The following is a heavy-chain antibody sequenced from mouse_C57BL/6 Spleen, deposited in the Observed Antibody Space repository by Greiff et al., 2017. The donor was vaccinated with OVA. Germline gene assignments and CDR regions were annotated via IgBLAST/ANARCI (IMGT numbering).Heavy chain of an antibody. V-gene: IGHV14-4*01. J-gene: IGHJ1*03. D-gene: IGHD2-1*01. CDR2: IDPENGDT. CDR1: GFNIKDDY. CDR3: TTPHYGNPYWYFDV. Sequence: EVQLQQSGAELVRPGASVKSSCTASGFNIKDDYMHWVKQRPEQGLEWIGWIDPENGDTEYASKFQGKATITADTSSNTAYLQLSSLTSEDTAVYYCTTPHYGNPYWYFDVWGTGTTVTVSS.